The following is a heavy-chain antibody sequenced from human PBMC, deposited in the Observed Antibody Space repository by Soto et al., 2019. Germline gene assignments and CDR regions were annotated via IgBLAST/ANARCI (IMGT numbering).Heavy chain of an antibody. D-gene: IGHD6-19*01. CDR3: ARDSYSSLFDS. V-gene: IGHV3-21*01. CDR1: GFTLSSFS. Sequence: GGSLRLSCVASGFTLSSFSMSWVRQTPGKGLEWVSSITTGNDYISYADSVKGRFTISRDNAKNSLFLQMNSLRAEDTALYFCARDSYSSLFDSWGQGTLVTVSS. J-gene: IGHJ5*01. CDR2: ITTGNDYI.